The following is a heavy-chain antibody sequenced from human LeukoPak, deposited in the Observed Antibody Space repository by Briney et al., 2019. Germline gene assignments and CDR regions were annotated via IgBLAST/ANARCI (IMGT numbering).Heavy chain of an antibody. J-gene: IGHJ5*02. Sequence: SETLSLTCTVSGGSISSSSYYWGWIRQPPGKGLEWIGSIYYSGSTYYNPSLKSRVTISVDTSKNQFSLKLSSVTAADTAVYYCARDGRQAAAGTKGLFDPWGQGTLVTVSS. V-gene: IGHV4-39*07. D-gene: IGHD6-13*01. CDR1: GGSISSSSYY. CDR2: IYYSGST. CDR3: ARDGRQAAAGTKGLFDP.